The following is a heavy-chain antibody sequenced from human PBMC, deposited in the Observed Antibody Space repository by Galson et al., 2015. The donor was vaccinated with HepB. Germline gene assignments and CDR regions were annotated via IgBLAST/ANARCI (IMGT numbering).Heavy chain of an antibody. CDR1: GFTFSSYR. Sequence: SLRLSCAASGFTFSSYRMNWVRQAPGKGLEWVSYISSSSSTIHYGDSVKGRFTISRDNAKNWMHLQMNSLRAEDTAVYYCARESYGGFDYWGQGTLVTVSS. CDR3: ARESYGGFDY. V-gene: IGHV3-48*01. D-gene: IGHD5-18*01. CDR2: ISSSSSTI. J-gene: IGHJ4*02.